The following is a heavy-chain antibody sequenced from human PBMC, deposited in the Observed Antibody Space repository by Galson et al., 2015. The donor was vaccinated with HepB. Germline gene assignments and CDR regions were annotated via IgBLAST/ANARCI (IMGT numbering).Heavy chain of an antibody. D-gene: IGHD3-16*01. CDR2: IGYDGGNE. J-gene: IGHJ6*04. V-gene: IGHV3-30-3*01. CDR3: ARSGAPGRGIMFLDV. Sequence: SLRLSCAGSGFTFGNYAIHWVRQAPGKELEWVAVIGYDGGNEYYADSVTGRFTISRNNSRNTVYLQMNSLRVEDTAVYYCARSGAPGRGIMFLDVWGKGTTVTVSS. CDR1: GFTFGNYA.